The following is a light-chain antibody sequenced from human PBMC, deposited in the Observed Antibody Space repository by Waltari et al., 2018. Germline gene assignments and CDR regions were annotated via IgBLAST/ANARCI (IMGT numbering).Light chain of an antibody. V-gene: IGKV3-20*01. Sequence: EIVLTQSPGTLSLSPGERATLSCSASQSVRSSYLAWYQQKPGQAPRLLIYGASSRATGIPDRFSGSGSGTDFTLTISRLEPEDFAVYYCQQYGSSPPKYTFGQGTKLEIK. CDR3: QQYGSSPPKYT. CDR1: QSVRSSY. J-gene: IGKJ2*01. CDR2: GAS.